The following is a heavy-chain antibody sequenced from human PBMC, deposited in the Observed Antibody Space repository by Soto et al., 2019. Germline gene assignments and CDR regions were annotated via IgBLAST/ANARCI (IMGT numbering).Heavy chain of an antibody. CDR3: AKSPLIVVVVAATPDFDY. J-gene: IGHJ4*02. V-gene: IGHV3-23*01. D-gene: IGHD2-15*01. CDR2: ISGSGGST. CDR1: GFTFSSYA. Sequence: PGGSLRLSCXASGFTFSSYAMSWVRQAPGKGLEWVPAISGSGGSTYYADSVKGRFTISRDNSKNTLYLQMNSLRAEDTAVYYCAKSPLIVVVVAATPDFDYWGQGTLVTVSS.